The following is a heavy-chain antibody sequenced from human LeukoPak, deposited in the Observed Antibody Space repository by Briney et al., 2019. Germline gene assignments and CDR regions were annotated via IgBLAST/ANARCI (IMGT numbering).Heavy chain of an antibody. J-gene: IGHJ4*02. Sequence: SETLSLTCTVSGGSISGYYWSWIRQPPGKGLEWIGYIYYSGSPNYTPSLKSRVTISVDTSKNQFSLKLSSVTAADTAVYYCARGLSSAFDYWGQGTLVTVSS. CDR1: GGSISGYY. CDR2: IYYSGSP. CDR3: ARGLSSAFDY. V-gene: IGHV4-59*01.